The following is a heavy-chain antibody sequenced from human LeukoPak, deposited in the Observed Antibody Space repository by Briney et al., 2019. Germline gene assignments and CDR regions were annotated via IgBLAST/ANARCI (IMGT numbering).Heavy chain of an antibody. CDR1: GYSISSGYY. Sequence: SETLSLTCAVSGYSISSGYYWGWIRQPPGKGLEWIGSIYHSGSTYYNPSLKSRVTISVDTSKNQFSLKLSSVTAADPAVYYCARTGYSGYVSDFDYWGQGTLVTVSS. J-gene: IGHJ4*02. D-gene: IGHD5-12*01. V-gene: IGHV4-38-2*01. CDR3: ARTGYSGYVSDFDY. CDR2: IYHSGST.